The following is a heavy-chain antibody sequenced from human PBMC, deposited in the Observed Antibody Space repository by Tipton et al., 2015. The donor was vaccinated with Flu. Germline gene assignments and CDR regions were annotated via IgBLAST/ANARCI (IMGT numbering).Heavy chain of an antibody. J-gene: IGHJ5*02. Sequence: TLSLTCTVSGDTISTYYWSWIRQPPGKRLEWLGYIFYTGSTNYNPLFKSRISISVDTSKNQLSLRLASMTAADTAMYYCTRSSPGFDPWGQGTLVTVSS. CDR2: IFYTGST. CDR1: GDTISTYY. D-gene: IGHD2-8*02. V-gene: IGHV4-59*08. CDR3: TRSSPGFDP.